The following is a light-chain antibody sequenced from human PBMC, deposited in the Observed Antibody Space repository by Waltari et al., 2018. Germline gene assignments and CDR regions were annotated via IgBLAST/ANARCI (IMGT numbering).Light chain of an antibody. J-gene: IGKJ1*01. CDR2: GAS. CDR3: QHYVRLPAT. Sequence: ELVLTQSQGTLSLSPGEGATLSCRASPRVRKYLAWYQQKPGQAPRLLIYGASSRATGIPDRFSGSGSGTDFSLTISRLEPEDFAVYYCQHYVRLPATFGQGTKVEIK. CDR1: PRVRKY. V-gene: IGKV3-20*01.